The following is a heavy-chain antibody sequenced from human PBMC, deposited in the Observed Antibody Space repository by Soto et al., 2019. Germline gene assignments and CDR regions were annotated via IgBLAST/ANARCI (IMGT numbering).Heavy chain of an antibody. CDR1: GFPFSSYA. J-gene: IGHJ4*02. V-gene: IGHV3-30-3*01. CDR3: ARTRGGYSYGPDY. Sequence: GGSLRLSCAASGFPFSSYAMHWVRQAPGKGLEWVAVISYDGSNKYYADSVKGRFTISRDNSKNTLYLQMNSLRAEDTAVYYCARTRGGYSYGPDYWGQGTQVTVSS. CDR2: ISYDGSNK. D-gene: IGHD5-18*01.